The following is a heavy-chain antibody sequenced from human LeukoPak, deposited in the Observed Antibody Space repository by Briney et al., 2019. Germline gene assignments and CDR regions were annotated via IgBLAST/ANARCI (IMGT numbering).Heavy chain of an antibody. CDR1: GGSISSGDYY. V-gene: IGHV4-30-4*01. CDR3: ARPYYYDSRIDP. CDR2: MYYSGST. J-gene: IGHJ5*02. D-gene: IGHD3-22*01. Sequence: SQTLSLTCTVSGGSISSGDYYWSWIRQPPGKGLEWIAYMYYSGSTYYNPSLKSRVTTSADTSKNQLSLKLSSVTAADTAVYYCARPYYYDSRIDPWGQGILVTVSS.